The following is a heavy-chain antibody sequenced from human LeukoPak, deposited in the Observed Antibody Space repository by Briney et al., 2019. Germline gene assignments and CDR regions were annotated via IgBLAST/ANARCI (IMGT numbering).Heavy chain of an antibody. D-gene: IGHD3-10*01. CDR1: GGSISSSNW. Sequence: SGTLSLTCAVSGGSISSSNWWSWVRQPPGKGLEWIGEIYHSGSTNYNPSLKSRVTIPVDKSKNQFSLKLSSVTAADTAVYYCASLSTYHGSGSYFWFDPWGQGTLVTVSS. J-gene: IGHJ5*02. CDR2: IYHSGST. CDR3: ASLSTYHGSGSYFWFDP. V-gene: IGHV4-4*02.